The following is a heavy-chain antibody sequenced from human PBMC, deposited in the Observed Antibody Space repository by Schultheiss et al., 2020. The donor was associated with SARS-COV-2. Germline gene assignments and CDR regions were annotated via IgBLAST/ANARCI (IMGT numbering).Heavy chain of an antibody. CDR3: ARDRREGNNWTFLGY. V-gene: IGHV4-61*05. Sequence: SETLSLTCTVSGGSISSSSYYWGWIRQPPGKGLEWLGCVSTRGGSNYNPSLKGRITISANTSKNQFSLKLDSVTAADTAVYYCARDRREGNNWTFLGYWGQGTLVTVSS. J-gene: IGHJ4*02. CDR1: GGSISSSSYY. CDR2: VSTRGGS. D-gene: IGHD1-1*01.